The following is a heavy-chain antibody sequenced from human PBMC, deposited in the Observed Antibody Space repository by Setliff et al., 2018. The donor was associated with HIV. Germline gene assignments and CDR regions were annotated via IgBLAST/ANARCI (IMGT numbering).Heavy chain of an antibody. D-gene: IGHD1-1*01. V-gene: IGHV3-30*02. J-gene: IGHJ3*01. CDR3: AKDLESRNWPRGAFDF. CDR2: IRYDGTNK. CDR1: TFSSYG. Sequence: TFSSYGMHWVRQPPGKGLEWVAFIRYDGTNKYYADSVKGRFTISRDNAKSTLYLQMNSLRPEDTAVYYCAKDLESRNWPRGAFDFWGLGTMVTVSS.